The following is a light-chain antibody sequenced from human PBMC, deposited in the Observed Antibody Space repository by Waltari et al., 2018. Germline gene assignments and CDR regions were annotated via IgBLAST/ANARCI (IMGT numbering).Light chain of an antibody. CDR2: DVN. J-gene: IGLJ2*01. V-gene: IGLV2-11*01. CDR1: VRDVGGYNY. Sequence: QSALTHPRSLSQSPRQSVTLACSGTVRDVGGYNYVSWYQQQPGKAPKVMIYDVNKRPPGVPDRFSGSRSGNTAFLTISGLQAEDEADYYCSSYTGNYACVFGGGTKLTVL. CDR3: SSYTGNYACV.